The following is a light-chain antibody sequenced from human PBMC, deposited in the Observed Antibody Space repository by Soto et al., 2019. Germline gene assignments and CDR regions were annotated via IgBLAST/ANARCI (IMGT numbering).Light chain of an antibody. Sequence: DIHMTHSPSTLPASLGYRFTIICRASQSISNWLAWYQQKPGTAPKVLIYHASNLQSGVPSRFSGSGSGTEFTLTISSLQPDDFATYYCQQYNSYSFGQGTKVDIK. CDR1: QSISNW. CDR3: QQYNSYS. J-gene: IGKJ1*01. V-gene: IGKV1-5*02. CDR2: HAS.